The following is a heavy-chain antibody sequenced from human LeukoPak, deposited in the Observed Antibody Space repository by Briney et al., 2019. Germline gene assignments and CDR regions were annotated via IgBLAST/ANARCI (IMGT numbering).Heavy chain of an antibody. CDR3: ARYGGWFGESYGGFDY. Sequence: GESLKISCKGSGYSFTSYWIGWVRQMPGKGLEWIGIIYPGDSDTRYSPSFQGQVTISADKSISTAYLQWSSLKASDTAMYYCARYGGWFGESYGGFDYWGQGTLVTVSS. D-gene: IGHD3-10*01. V-gene: IGHV5-51*01. CDR2: IYPGDSDT. CDR1: GYSFTSYW. J-gene: IGHJ4*02.